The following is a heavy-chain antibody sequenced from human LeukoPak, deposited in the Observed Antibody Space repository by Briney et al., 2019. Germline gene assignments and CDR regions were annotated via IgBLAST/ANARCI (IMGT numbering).Heavy chain of an antibody. D-gene: IGHD3-16*01. CDR1: GGSISSHY. CDR3: ARVGGSSTFSGSPDYYYYYYMDV. CDR2: IYYSGST. V-gene: IGHV4-59*11. Sequence: SETLSHTCTVSGGSISSHYWSWLRQPPGKGLEWIGYIYYSGSTNYNTSLKSRVTISVDTSKNQFSLKLSSVTAADTAVYYCARVGGSSTFSGSPDYYYYYYMDVWGKGTTVTVPS. J-gene: IGHJ6*03.